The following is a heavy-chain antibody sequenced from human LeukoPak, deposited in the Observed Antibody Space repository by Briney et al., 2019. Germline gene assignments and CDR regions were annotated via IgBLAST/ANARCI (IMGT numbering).Heavy chain of an antibody. D-gene: IGHD6-13*01. Sequence: ASVKVSCKASGYTFTGYYMHWVRQAPGQGLEWMGWINPNSGGTNYAQKFQGRVTMTRDTSISTAYMELSRLRSDDTAVYYCARVRAAAGTALANWFEPWGQGTLVTVSS. J-gene: IGHJ5*02. CDR1: GYTFTGYY. CDR3: ARVRAAAGTALANWFEP. CDR2: INPNSGGT. V-gene: IGHV1-2*02.